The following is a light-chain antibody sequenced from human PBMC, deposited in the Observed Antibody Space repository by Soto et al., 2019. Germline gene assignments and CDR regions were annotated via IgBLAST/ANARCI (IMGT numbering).Light chain of an antibody. CDR2: TAS. CDR3: QQANSFPRT. CDR1: QHIGSW. Sequence: DIQMTQSPSSVYASIGDRVTITCRARQHIGSWLAWYQQKPGKAPKLLIYTASTLQSGVPSRFRGSGSGTDFTLTISNLQPGDFATYYCQQANSFPRTFGQGTRLRMK. V-gene: IGKV1-12*01. J-gene: IGKJ2*01.